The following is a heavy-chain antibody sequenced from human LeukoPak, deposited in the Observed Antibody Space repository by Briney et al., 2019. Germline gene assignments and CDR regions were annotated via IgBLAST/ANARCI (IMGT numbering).Heavy chain of an antibody. Sequence: VASVKVSCKASGYTFTSHGISWVRQAPGQGLEWMGWISAYNGDTNYAQKLQGRVTMTTDTSTSTAYMELRSLRSDDTALYYCARYWNYYDSSGYYQGDYWGQGTLVTVSS. V-gene: IGHV1-18*01. CDR2: ISAYNGDT. CDR1: GYTFTSHG. D-gene: IGHD3-22*01. CDR3: ARYWNYYDSSGYYQGDY. J-gene: IGHJ4*02.